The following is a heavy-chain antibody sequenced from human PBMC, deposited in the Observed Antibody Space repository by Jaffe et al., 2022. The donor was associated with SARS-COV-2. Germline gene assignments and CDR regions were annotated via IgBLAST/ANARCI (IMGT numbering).Heavy chain of an antibody. V-gene: IGHV3-23*01. J-gene: IGHJ4*02. Sequence: EVQLLESGGGLVQPGGSLRLSCAASGFTFSSYALSWVRQAPGKGLEWVSGISGSGDSTYYANSVKGRFTISRDNSKNTLYLQMNSLRVEDTAVYYCAKGGAVRPIPRYFDYWGQGTLVTVSS. CDR3: AKGGAVRPIPRYFDY. D-gene: IGHD6-6*01. CDR2: ISGSGDST. CDR1: GFTFSSYA.